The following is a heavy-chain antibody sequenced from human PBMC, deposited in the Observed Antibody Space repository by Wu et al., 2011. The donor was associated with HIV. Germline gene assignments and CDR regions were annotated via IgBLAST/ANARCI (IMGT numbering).Heavy chain of an antibody. Sequence: QVQLVQSGTEVKKPGASVKVSCKVFGNTRAKSSIHWVRQAPGKGLEWMGSFDPEDGETIYALKFQGRVTMTEDSSTDTVYLDLNSLRSDDTAVYFCSTPERKSAGRLAWRGALDVWGQGTWSPSPQ. J-gene: IGHJ3*01. D-gene: IGHD6-6*01. V-gene: IGHV1-24*01. CDR1: GNTRAKSS. CDR2: FDPEDGET. CDR3: STPERKSAGRLAWRGALDV.